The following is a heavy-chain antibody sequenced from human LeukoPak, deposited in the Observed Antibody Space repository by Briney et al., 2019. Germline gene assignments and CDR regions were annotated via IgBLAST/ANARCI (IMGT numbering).Heavy chain of an antibody. V-gene: IGHV3-53*01. CDR1: GFTVSSNY. Sequence: AGGSLRLSCAASGFTVSSNYMSWVRQAPGKGLEWVSVVYSGGSTYYADSVKGRFTISRDNSKNTVYLQMNSLRAEDTAVYYCASSGNFYGSGMDVWGQGTTVTVSS. D-gene: IGHD3-10*01. J-gene: IGHJ6*02. CDR3: ASSGNFYGSGMDV. CDR2: VYSGGST.